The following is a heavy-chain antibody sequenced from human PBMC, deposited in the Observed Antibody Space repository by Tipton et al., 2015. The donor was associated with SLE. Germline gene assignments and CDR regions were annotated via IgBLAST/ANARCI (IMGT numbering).Heavy chain of an antibody. Sequence: TLSLTCTVSGGSISSGSYYWSWIRQPAGKGLEWIGRIYTSGSTNYNPSLKSRVTISVDTSKNQFSLILNSVTAADTAVYYCARQSMAARPDFDFWGQGTLVTVSS. CDR3: ARQSMAARPDFDF. D-gene: IGHD6-6*01. CDR2: IYTSGST. J-gene: IGHJ4*02. V-gene: IGHV4-61*02. CDR1: GGSISSGSYY.